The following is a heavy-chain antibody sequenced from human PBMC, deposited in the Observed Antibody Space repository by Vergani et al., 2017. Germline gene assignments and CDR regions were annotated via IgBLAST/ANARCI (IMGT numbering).Heavy chain of an antibody. V-gene: IGHV3-23*04. CDR1: GFTFSSYA. CDR3: AKQENHWYFDL. CDR2: VSGSGGST. Sequence: EVQLVESGGGLVKPGGSLRLSCAASGFTFSSYAMSWVRQVPGKGLEWVSTVSGSGGSTYYEDSVKGRFTISRDNSKKTLYLQMNSLRAEDTAVYYCAKQENHWYFDLWGRGTLVTVSS. J-gene: IGHJ2*01.